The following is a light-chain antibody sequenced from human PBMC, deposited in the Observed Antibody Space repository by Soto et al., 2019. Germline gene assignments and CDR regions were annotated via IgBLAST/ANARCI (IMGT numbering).Light chain of an antibody. V-gene: IGKV4-1*01. J-gene: IGKJ3*01. CDR2: WAS. Sequence: DIVMTQSPDSLAVSLGERATINCKSSQSVLYSSNNKNYLAWYKQKAGQAPKLLIYWASTRESGVPDRFSGSGSGTDFTLTISSLQAEDVAVYYCQQYYTTPLTLGPGTKVDIK. CDR1: QSVLYSSNNKNY. CDR3: QQYYTTPLT.